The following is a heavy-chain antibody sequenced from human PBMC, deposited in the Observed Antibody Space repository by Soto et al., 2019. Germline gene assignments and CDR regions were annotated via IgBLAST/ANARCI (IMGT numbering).Heavy chain of an antibody. Sequence: QVQLQESGPGLVKPSETLSLTCTVSGGSISSYYWSWIRQPPGKGLEWIGYIYYSGSTNYNPSLKSRVTISVDTSKNQFSLKLSSVTAADTAVYYCARGIMITFGGVMPVFDYWGQGTLVTVSS. CDR1: GGSISSYY. CDR2: IYYSGST. V-gene: IGHV4-59*01. J-gene: IGHJ4*02. CDR3: ARGIMITFGGVMPVFDY. D-gene: IGHD3-16*01.